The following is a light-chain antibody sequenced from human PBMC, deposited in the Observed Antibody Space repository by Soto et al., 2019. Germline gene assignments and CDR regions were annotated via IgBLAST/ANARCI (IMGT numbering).Light chain of an antibody. CDR2: TAS. Sequence: DIQTTQSHSSMSASVGDRVTITCRARQGVSTWLAWYQQKPGKAPNLLIYTASSLQSGVPSRFSGSGSGTDCTLTINGLQNEDFATYYCQQAASFTITFGQGTRLEIK. CDR1: QGVSTW. V-gene: IGKV1-12*01. J-gene: IGKJ5*01. CDR3: QQAASFTIT.